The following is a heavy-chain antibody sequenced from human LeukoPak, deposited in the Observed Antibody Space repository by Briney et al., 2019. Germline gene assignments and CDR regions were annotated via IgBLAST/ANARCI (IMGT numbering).Heavy chain of an antibody. Sequence: PGRSLRLSCAASGFTFSIYAMHWVRQAPGKGLEWVAVISYDGSDKYYADSVKGRFTISRDNSKNTLYLQMNSLRAEDTAVYYCANGRVYGGKGGDAFDIWGQGTMVTVSS. D-gene: IGHD4-23*01. CDR2: ISYDGSDK. V-gene: IGHV3-30*04. CDR1: GFTFSIYA. J-gene: IGHJ3*02. CDR3: ANGRVYGGKGGDAFDI.